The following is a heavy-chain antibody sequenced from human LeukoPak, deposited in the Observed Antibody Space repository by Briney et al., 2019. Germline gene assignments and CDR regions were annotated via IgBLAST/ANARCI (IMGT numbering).Heavy chain of an antibody. V-gene: IGHV4-61*02. J-gene: IGHJ5*02. D-gene: IGHD1-1*01. CDR1: GGSISSGNYF. Sequence: SQTLSLTCTVSGGSISSGNYFWSWIRQPAGKGLEWIGRIYTSGSTNYNPSLKSRVTISVDTSKNQFSLKLSSVTAADTAVYYCARAPKGYVGWFDPWGQGTLVTVSS. CDR2: IYTSGST. CDR3: ARAPKGYVGWFDP.